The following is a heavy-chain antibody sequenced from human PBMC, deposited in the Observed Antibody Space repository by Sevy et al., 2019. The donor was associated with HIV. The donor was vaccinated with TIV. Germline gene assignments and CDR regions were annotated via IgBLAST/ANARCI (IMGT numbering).Heavy chain of an antibody. V-gene: IGHV3-30-3*01. CDR2: ISFDGNDK. Sequence: GGSLRLSCAASGFTFSSYPMHWVRQAPGKGLEWVSFISFDGNDKYYADSVKGRFTIIRDNSKNTLFLQMNSLRAEDTAFYYCVRETTMLPRGAFDFWGQGTMVTVSS. CDR3: VRETTMLPRGAFDF. D-gene: IGHD3-10*01. CDR1: GFTFSSYP. J-gene: IGHJ3*01.